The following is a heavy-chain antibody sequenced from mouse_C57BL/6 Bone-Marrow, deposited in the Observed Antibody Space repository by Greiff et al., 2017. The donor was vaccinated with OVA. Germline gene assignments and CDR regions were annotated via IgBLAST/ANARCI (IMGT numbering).Heavy chain of an antibody. D-gene: IGHD1-1*01. J-gene: IGHJ1*03. CDR2: INPGSGGT. CDR1: GYAFTNYL. V-gene: IGHV1-54*01. CDR3: ARSDYYGSSWYFDV. Sequence: QVQLKESGAELVRPGTSVEVSCKASGYAFTNYLIEWVKQRPGQGLEWIGVINPGSGGTNYNEKFKGKATLTADKSSSTAYMQLSSLTSEDSAVYFCARSDYYGSSWYFDVWGTGTTVTVSS.